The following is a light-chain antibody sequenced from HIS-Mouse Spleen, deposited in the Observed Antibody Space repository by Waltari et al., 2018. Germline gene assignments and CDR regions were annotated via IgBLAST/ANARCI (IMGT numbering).Light chain of an antibody. Sequence: EIVMKQSPATLSVSPGERATLSCRASQSVSSNLAWYQQKPGQAPRLLIYGASTRATGIPARFSGSGSGTEFTLTISSMQSEDFAVYYCQQYNNWPPTFGQGTKLEIK. J-gene: IGKJ2*01. CDR1: QSVSSN. CDR2: GAS. V-gene: IGKV3-15*01. CDR3: QQYNNWPPT.